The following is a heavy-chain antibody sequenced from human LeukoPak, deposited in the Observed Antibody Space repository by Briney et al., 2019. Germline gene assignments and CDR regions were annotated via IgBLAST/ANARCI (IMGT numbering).Heavy chain of an antibody. D-gene: IGHD3-22*01. V-gene: IGHV3-30*03. Sequence: GGSLRLSCAASGFTFSSYGMHWVRQAPGKGLEWVAVISYDGSNKYYADSVKGRFTISRDNSKNTLYLQMNSLRSEDTAVYYCATLHDSSGYNWLDYWGQGTLVTVSS. CDR1: GFTFSSYG. CDR2: ISYDGSNK. CDR3: ATLHDSSGYNWLDY. J-gene: IGHJ5*01.